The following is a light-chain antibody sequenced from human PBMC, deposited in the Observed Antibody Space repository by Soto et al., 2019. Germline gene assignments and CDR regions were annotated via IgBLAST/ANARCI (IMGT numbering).Light chain of an antibody. J-gene: IGKJ1*01. CDR3: MQGTPWPRT. Sequence: DVVMTQSPLSLPVTLGQPASISCRSSQSLVYSDGNTYLNWLQQRPGQSPRRLIYKVSNRDSGVPDRFSGSGSGTDFTLKISRVEAEDVGIYYCMQGTPWPRTFGQGTKVEIK. CDR2: KVS. CDR1: QSLVYSDGNTY. V-gene: IGKV2-30*01.